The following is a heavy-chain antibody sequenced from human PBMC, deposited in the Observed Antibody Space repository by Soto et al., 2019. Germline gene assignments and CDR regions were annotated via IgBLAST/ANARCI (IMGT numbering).Heavy chain of an antibody. V-gene: IGHV1-18*04. CDR3: ARVHFDWSNWDYYGMDI. J-gene: IGHJ6*02. D-gene: IGHD3-9*01. CDR1: GYTFTSYG. Sequence: ASVKVSCKAVGYTFTSYGIGWVRQAPGQGLEWMGWISVYNGNTDYAQKFQGRLTMTTDTSSSTAYMELRSLRSDDTAVYYCARVHFDWSNWDYYGMDIWGPGTTVTVSS. CDR2: ISVYNGNT.